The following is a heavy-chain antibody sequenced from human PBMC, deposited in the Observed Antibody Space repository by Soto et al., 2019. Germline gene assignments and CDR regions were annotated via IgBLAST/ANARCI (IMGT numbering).Heavy chain of an antibody. D-gene: IGHD3-10*01. Sequence: SGPTLVNPTQTLTLTCTFSGFSLSTSGVGVGWIRQPPGKALEWLALIYWNDGKRYSPSLKSRLTITKDTSKNQVVLTMTNMDPVDTATYYCARYGSGTYGMDVWGQGTTVTVSS. CDR1: GFSLSTSGVG. CDR3: ARYGSGTYGMDV. J-gene: IGHJ6*02. CDR2: IYWNDGK. V-gene: IGHV2-5*01.